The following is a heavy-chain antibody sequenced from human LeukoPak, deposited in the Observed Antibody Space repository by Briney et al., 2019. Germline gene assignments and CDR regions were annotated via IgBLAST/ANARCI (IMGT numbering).Heavy chain of an antibody. CDR1: GGTFSSYT. Sequence: SVKVSCKASGGTFSSYTISWVRQAPGQGLEWMGRIIPILGIANYAQKFQGRVTITADKSTSTAYMELSSLRSEDTAAYYCARDKGDAHFDYWGQGTLVTVSS. CDR3: ARDKGDAHFDY. D-gene: IGHD2-21*01. V-gene: IGHV1-69*04. CDR2: IIPILGIA. J-gene: IGHJ4*02.